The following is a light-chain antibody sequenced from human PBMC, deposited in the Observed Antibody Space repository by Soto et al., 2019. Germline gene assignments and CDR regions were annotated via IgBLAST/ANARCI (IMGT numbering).Light chain of an antibody. V-gene: IGLV2-14*01. CDR3: SSYTSSSTYV. J-gene: IGLJ1*01. CDR1: SSDVGGYNY. CDR2: EVS. Sequence: QSALPQPASVSGSPGQSISISCTGTSSDVGGYNYVSWYQQHPGKAPKLMIYEVSNRPSGDANRFSGSKSGNTASLTISGLQAEDEADYYCSSYTSSSTYVFGAGTKAPS.